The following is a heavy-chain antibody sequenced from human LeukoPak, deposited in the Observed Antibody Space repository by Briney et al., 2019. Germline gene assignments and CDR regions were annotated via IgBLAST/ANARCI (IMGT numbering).Heavy chain of an antibody. CDR1: GFTFSSYW. CDR3: AKDKGRYYYYYMDV. Sequence: GGSLRLSCAASGFTFSSYWMHWVRQAPGKGLVWVSHINSDGSSTRYADSVKGRFTISRDNSKNTLYLQMNSLRAEDMALYYCAKDKGRYYYYYMDVWGKGTTVTVSS. CDR2: INSDGSST. J-gene: IGHJ6*03. V-gene: IGHV3-74*01.